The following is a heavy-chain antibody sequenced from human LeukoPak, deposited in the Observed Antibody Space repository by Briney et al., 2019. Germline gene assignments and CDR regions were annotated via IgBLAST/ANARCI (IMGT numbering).Heavy chain of an antibody. CDR1: GFTFSTYS. D-gene: IGHD2-15*01. J-gene: IGHJ1*01. Sequence: GGSLKLSCAASGFTFSTYSMDWVRQTPGKGLEWISYISHDGSTAYYADSVKGRFTISRDNAKNSLYLQMNSLRAEDTAVYYCARTPGYCSGGNCYRYFQNWGQGTLVTVSS. CDR3: ARTPGYCSGGNCYRYFQN. CDR2: ISHDGSTA. V-gene: IGHV3-48*01.